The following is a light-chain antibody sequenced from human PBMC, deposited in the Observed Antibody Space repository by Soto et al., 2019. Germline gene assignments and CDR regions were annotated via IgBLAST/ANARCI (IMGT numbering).Light chain of an antibody. CDR1: SSDVGGYNY. CDR3: CSYAGSQTWV. V-gene: IGLV2-14*01. Sequence: QSALTQPASVSGSPGQSITISCTGTSSDVGGYNYVSWYQQHPGKAPKVMIYEVSNRPSGVPDRFSGSRSGNTASLTISGLQAEDEADYYCCSYAGSQTWVFGGGTKLTVL. J-gene: IGLJ3*02. CDR2: EVS.